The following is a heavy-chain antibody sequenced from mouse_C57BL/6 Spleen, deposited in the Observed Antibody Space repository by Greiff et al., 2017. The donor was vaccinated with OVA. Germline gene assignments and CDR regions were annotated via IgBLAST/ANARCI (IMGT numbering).Heavy chain of an antibody. CDR3: ARYGSSHYFDY. V-gene: IGHV1-69*01. CDR2: IDPSDSYT. J-gene: IGHJ2*01. Sequence: QVQLQQPGAELVMPGASVKLSCKASGYTFTSYWMHWVKQRPGQGLEWIGEIDPSDSYTNYNQKFKGKSTLTVDKSSSTAYMQLSSLTSEDSAVYYCARYGSSHYFDYWGQGTTLTVSS. D-gene: IGHD1-1*01. CDR1: GYTFTSYW.